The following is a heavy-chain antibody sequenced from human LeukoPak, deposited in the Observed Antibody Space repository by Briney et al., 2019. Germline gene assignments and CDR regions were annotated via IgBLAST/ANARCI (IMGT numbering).Heavy chain of an antibody. D-gene: IGHD6-13*01. V-gene: IGHV4-30-2*01. Sequence: PSQTLSLTCAVSGVSISIGDYSWTWIRQPPGKGLGWIGYISHSGSTYYNPSLKSRVTISVDRSKNQFSLKLSSVTAADTAVYYCARGSSSWYLGWFDPWGQGTLVTVSS. J-gene: IGHJ5*02. CDR3: ARGSSSWYLGWFDP. CDR1: GVSISIGDYS. CDR2: ISHSGST.